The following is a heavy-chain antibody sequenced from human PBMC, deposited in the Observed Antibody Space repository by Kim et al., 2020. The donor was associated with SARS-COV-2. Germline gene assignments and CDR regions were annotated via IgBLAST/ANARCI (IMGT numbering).Heavy chain of an antibody. V-gene: IGHV3-74*01. CDR3: ASGLTPGQY. D-gene: IGHD2-15*01. J-gene: IGHJ4*02. CDR2: GRST. Sequence: GRSTRYADSVKGRFPISRDNAKNTLYLQMNSLRAEDTAVYYCASGLTPGQYWGQGTLVTVSS.